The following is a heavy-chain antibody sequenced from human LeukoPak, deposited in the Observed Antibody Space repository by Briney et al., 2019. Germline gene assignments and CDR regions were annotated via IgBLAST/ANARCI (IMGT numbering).Heavy chain of an antibody. Sequence: GGSLRLSCAASGFTFDDYGMSWVRQAPGKGLEWVSGINWNGGSTGYAVSVKGRFTISRDNAKNSLYLQMNSLRAEDTALYYCARGEPAASAFDIWGQGTMVTVSS. CDR1: GFTFDDYG. V-gene: IGHV3-20*04. CDR2: INWNGGST. D-gene: IGHD2-2*01. CDR3: ARGEPAASAFDI. J-gene: IGHJ3*02.